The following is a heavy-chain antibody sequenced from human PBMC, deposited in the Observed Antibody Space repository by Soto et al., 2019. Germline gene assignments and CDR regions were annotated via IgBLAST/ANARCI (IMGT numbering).Heavy chain of an antibody. D-gene: IGHD3-3*01. Sequence: PGGSLRLSCAASGLTFSNYGMHWVRQAPGKGLEWLAIMSFDGNYKFYADSVRGRFTISRDNAKNTLYLQMNSLTAEDTAVYYCVKDYGERVPIFGVVSAFCDSWGQGTLVTVSS. CDR2: MSFDGNYK. V-gene: IGHV3-30*18. CDR1: GLTFSNYG. CDR3: VKDYGERVPIFGVVSAFCDS. J-gene: IGHJ5*02.